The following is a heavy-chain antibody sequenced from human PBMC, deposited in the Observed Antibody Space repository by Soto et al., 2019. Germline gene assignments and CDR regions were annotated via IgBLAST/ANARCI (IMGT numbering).Heavy chain of an antibody. CDR1: GYTFTSYG. CDR2: ISAYNGNT. CDR3: ARRFCDSSGYYLLPIPVECGDQFDY. V-gene: IGHV1-18*01. Sequence: GASVKVSCKASGYTFTSYGISWVRQAPGQGLERMGWISAYNGNTNYAQKLQGRVTMTTDTSTSTAYMELRSLRSDDTAVYYCARRFCDSSGYYLLPIPVECGDQFDYWGQGTLVTVPQ. J-gene: IGHJ4*02. D-gene: IGHD3-22*01.